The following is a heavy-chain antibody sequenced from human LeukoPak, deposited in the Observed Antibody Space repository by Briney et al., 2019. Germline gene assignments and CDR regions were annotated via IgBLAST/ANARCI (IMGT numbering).Heavy chain of an antibody. CDR3: ARDRGDSSGYYLGYFDY. D-gene: IGHD3-22*01. CDR1: GGTFSSYA. CDR2: IIPIFGTA. V-gene: IGHV1-69*13. J-gene: IGHJ4*02. Sequence: GASVKVSRKASGGTFSSYAISWVRQAPGQGLEWMGGIIPIFGTANYAQKFQGRVTITADESTSTAYMELSSLRSEDTAVYYCARDRGDSSGYYLGYFDYWGQGTLVTVSS.